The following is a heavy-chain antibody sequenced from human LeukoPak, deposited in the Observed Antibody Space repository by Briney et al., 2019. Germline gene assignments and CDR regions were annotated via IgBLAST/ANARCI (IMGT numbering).Heavy chain of an antibody. J-gene: IGHJ4*02. V-gene: IGHV3-7*01. CDR3: ADCSGDSCYAAY. CDR1: GFTFSRYW. Sequence: GGSLRLSCAASGFTFSRYWMSWVRQAPGKGLEWVANIKEDGSAKYYVDSVKGRFTISRDNAKNSLYLQMSGLRAEDTAVYYCADCSGDSCYAAYWGQGTLITVSS. D-gene: IGHD2-15*01. CDR2: IKEDGSAK.